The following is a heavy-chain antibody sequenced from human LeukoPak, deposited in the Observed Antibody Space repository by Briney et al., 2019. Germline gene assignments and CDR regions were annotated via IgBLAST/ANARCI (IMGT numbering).Heavy chain of an antibody. CDR2: IYYSGST. J-gene: IGHJ6*03. CDR3: ARGGSYYYMDV. Sequence: SKTLSLTCTVSGGSISSYYWSWIRQPPGKGLEWIGYIYYSGSTNYNPSLKSRVTISVDTSKNQFSLKLSPVTAADTAVYYCARGGSYYYMDVWGKGTTVTVSS. V-gene: IGHV4-59*01. D-gene: IGHD5-12*01. CDR1: GGSISSYY.